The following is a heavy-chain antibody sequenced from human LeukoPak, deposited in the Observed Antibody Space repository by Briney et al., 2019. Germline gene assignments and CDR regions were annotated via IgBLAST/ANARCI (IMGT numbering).Heavy chain of an antibody. J-gene: IGHJ4*02. CDR2: ITDDEDT. CDR3: AKVDYWSPENYFDS. D-gene: IGHD1-1*01. Sequence: GGSLRLSCVASGFPFRSYAMTWVRHTPGKGLESVSVITDDEDTYYAESVKGRFTISRDNSQNTVFLQMNSLRVEDTAVYYCAKVDYWSPENYFDSWGQGTLVTVSS. V-gene: IGHV3-23*01. CDR1: GFPFRSYA.